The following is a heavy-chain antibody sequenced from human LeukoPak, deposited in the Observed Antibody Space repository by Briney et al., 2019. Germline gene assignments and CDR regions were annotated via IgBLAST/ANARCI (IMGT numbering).Heavy chain of an antibody. Sequence: GGSLRLSCAASGFTFSSYSMNWVRQAPGKGLEWVSSISSSSSYIYYADSVKGRFTISRDNAKNSLYLQMNSLRAEDTAVYYCARDRVAVAPPEFDYWGQGTPVTVSS. J-gene: IGHJ4*02. CDR2: ISSSSSYI. V-gene: IGHV3-21*01. CDR1: GFTFSSYS. D-gene: IGHD6-19*01. CDR3: ARDRVAVAPPEFDY.